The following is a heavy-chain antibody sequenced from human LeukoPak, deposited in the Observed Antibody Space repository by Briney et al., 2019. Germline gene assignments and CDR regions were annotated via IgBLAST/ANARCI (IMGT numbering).Heavy chain of an antibody. Sequence: PGGSLRLSCAASGFTFSSYEMNWVRQAPGKGLEWVANIKQDGSEKYYVDSVKGRFTISRDNAKNSLYLQMNSLRAEDTAVYYCAREASGDWGQGTLVTVSS. D-gene: IGHD3-10*01. CDR3: AREASGD. V-gene: IGHV3-7*01. J-gene: IGHJ4*02. CDR2: IKQDGSEK. CDR1: GFTFSSYE.